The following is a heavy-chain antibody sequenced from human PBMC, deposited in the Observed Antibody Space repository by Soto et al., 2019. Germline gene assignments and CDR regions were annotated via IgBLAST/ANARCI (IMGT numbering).Heavy chain of an antibody. CDR2: IYYTGST. CDR1: GGSISSYY. V-gene: IGHV4-59*08. J-gene: IGHJ5*02. D-gene: IGHD6-13*01. CDR3: ARGSSSKFDP. Sequence: PSETLSLTCTVSGGSISSYYWSWIRQPPGKKLEWIGYIYYTGSTNYNPSLKSRVSISVDTSKNQFSLKVSSVTAADTAVYYCARGSSSKFDPWGQGTLVTVSS.